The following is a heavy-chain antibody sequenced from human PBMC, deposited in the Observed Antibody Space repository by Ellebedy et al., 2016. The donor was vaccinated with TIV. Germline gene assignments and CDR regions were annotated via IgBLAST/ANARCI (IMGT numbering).Heavy chain of an antibody. Sequence: SVKVSCXASGGTFSSYAISWVRQAPGQGLEWMGGIIPIFGTANYAQKFQGRVTITADESTSTAYMELSSLRSEDTAVYYCTATVTTTPHSQDQYWGQGTLVTVSS. CDR3: TATVTTTPHSQDQY. V-gene: IGHV1-69*13. D-gene: IGHD4-17*01. CDR2: IIPIFGTA. J-gene: IGHJ4*02. CDR1: GGTFSSYA.